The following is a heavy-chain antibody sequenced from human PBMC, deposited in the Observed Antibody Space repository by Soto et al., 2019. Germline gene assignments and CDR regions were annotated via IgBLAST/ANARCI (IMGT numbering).Heavy chain of an antibody. D-gene: IGHD5-12*01. CDR1: GYSFTSYW. CDR2: IYPGDSDT. Sequence: PGEYLKISCKGSGYSFTSYWIGWVRQMPGKGLEWMGIIYPGDSDTRYSPSFQGQVTISADKSISTAYLQWSSLKASDTAMYYCERNDYSGYCFRYHQDRMAVSTQGTSDPVSS. CDR3: ERNDYSGYCFRYHQDRMAV. J-gene: IGHJ6*01. V-gene: IGHV5-51*01.